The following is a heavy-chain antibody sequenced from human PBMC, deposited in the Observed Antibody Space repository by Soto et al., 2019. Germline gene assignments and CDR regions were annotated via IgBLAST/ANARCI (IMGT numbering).Heavy chain of an antibody. V-gene: IGHV1-46*03. Sequence: ASVKGSCKAAGYTFTSYHMHLVRQAPGQGLAWMGIINPSGGSTSYAQIFQGRVTMTRDTSTSTVYMDLSGLRSDDTAVYYCVRDTRSDSTWFDPWGQGTQVTVSS. CDR2: INPSGGST. CDR3: VRDTRSDSTWFDP. J-gene: IGHJ5*02. D-gene: IGHD2-21*02. CDR1: GYTFTSYH.